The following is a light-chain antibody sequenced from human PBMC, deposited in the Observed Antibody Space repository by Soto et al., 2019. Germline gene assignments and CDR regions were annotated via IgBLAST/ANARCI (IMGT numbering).Light chain of an antibody. CDR2: AAS. CDR3: QQSYSTPRT. V-gene: IGKV1-39*01. CDR1: QSISSY. Sequence: DIQMTQSPSSLSASVGDRVTITCRASQSISSYLNWYQQKPGKAPKHLFYAASSLQSGVPSRFSGSGSGTDFTLTISSLQPEDFATYYCQQSYSTPRTFGQGTKLEIK. J-gene: IGKJ2*01.